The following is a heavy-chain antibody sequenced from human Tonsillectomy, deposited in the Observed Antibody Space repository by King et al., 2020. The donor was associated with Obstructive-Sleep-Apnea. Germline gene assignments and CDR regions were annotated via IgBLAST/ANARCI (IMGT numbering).Heavy chain of an antibody. CDR2: IQYDGTNR. Sequence: HVQLVESGGGVVQPGTSLRLSCAASGFTFSSYGFHWVRQAPGKGLEWVAFIQYDGTNRYYRDSVRGRFAISRDNSKRTLYLQMNSLTTEDTAVYSCARDPGSRPMTVTTKSFNYYYGMDVWGLGTTVTVSS. J-gene: IGHJ6*02. V-gene: IGHV3-30*02. CDR3: ARDPGSRPMTVTTKSFNYYYGMDV. D-gene: IGHD4-11*01. CDR1: GFTFSSYG.